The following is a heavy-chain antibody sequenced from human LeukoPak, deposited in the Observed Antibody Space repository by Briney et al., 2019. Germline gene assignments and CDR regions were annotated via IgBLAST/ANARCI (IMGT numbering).Heavy chain of an antibody. CDR3: ARRRYCSGGSCYSVFDY. Sequence: SETLSLTCTVSGGSISSYYWSWIRQPPGKGLEWIGYIYTSGSTNYNPSLKSRVTISVDTSKNQFSLKLSSVTAADTAVYYCARRRYCSGGSCYSVFDYWGQGTLVTVSS. CDR2: IYTSGST. V-gene: IGHV4-4*09. CDR1: GGSISSYY. J-gene: IGHJ4*02. D-gene: IGHD2-15*01.